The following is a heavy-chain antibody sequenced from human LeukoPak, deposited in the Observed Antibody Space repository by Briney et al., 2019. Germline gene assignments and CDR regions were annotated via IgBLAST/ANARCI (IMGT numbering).Heavy chain of an antibody. J-gene: IGHJ6*02. Sequence: GGSLRLSCAASGFTFSSYGMHWVRQAPGKGLAWVAVISYDGSNKYYADSVKGRFTISRDNSKNTLYLQMNSLRAEDTAVYYCAKDMRYSSSLRGSYYYYYGMDVWGQGTTVTVSS. CDR1: GFTFSSYG. CDR3: AKDMRYSSSLRGSYYYYYGMDV. CDR2: ISYDGSNK. D-gene: IGHD6-6*01. V-gene: IGHV3-30*18.